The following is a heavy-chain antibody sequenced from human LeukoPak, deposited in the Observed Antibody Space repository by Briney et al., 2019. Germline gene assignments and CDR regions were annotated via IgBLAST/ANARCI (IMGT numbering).Heavy chain of an antibody. D-gene: IGHD6-19*01. J-gene: IGHJ4*02. CDR2: ISGSGGST. V-gene: IGHV3-23*01. CDR1: GFTFSSYA. Sequence: GGSLRLSRAASGFTFSSYAMSWVRQAPGKGLEWVSAISGSGGSTYYADSVKGRFTISRDNSKNTLYLQMNSLRAEDTAVYYCAKTGWYMGGFDYWGQGTLVTVSS. CDR3: AKTGWYMGGFDY.